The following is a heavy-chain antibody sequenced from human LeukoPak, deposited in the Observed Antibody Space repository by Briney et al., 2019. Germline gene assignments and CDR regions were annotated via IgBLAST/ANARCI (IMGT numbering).Heavy chain of an antibody. V-gene: IGHV1-18*01. CDR1: GYTFTSYG. J-gene: IGHJ4*02. D-gene: IGHD6-19*01. CDR3: AREYRLNFGYSSGSYMDY. Sequence: ASVKVSCKASGYTFTSYGISWVRQAPGQGLEWMGWISAYNGNTNYAQKLQGRVTMTTDTSTSTAYMELRSLRSDDTAVYYCAREYRLNFGYSSGSYMDYWGQGTLVTVSS. CDR2: ISAYNGNT.